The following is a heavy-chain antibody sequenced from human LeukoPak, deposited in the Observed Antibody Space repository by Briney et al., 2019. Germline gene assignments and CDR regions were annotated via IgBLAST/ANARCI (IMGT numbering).Heavy chain of an antibody. CDR1: GFTFTSYA. CDR3: ARGLYCSSTVCYAGDH. J-gene: IGHJ5*02. D-gene: IGHD2-2*01. CDR2: ISSSSSYT. Sequence: KSWGSLRLSCAASGFTFTSYAMSWVRQAPGKGLEWVSYISSSSSYTNYADSVKGRFTISRDNAKNSLYLQMNSLRAEDTAVYYCARGLYCSSTVCYAGDHWGQGTLVTVSS. V-gene: IGHV3-11*05.